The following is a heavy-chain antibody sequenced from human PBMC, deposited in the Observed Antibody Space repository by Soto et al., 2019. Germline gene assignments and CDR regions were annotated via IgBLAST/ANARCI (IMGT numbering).Heavy chain of an antibody. V-gene: IGHV3-43D*04. D-gene: IGHD3-10*01. CDR3: AKDLGRRDYYYYGMDV. CDR1: GFTFDDYA. J-gene: IGHJ6*02. Sequence: EVQLVESGGVVVQPGGSLRLSCAASGFTFDDYAMHWVRQAPGKGLEWVSLISWDGGSTYYADSVKGRFTISRDNSKNSLDLQMNSLRAEDTALYYCAKDLGRRDYYYYGMDVWGQGTTVTVSS. CDR2: ISWDGGST.